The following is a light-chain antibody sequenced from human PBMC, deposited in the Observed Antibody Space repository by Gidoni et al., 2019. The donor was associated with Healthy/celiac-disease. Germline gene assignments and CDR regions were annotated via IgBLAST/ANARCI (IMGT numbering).Light chain of an antibody. CDR2: GAS. J-gene: IGKJ2*01. CDR3: QQYGSSPPYT. Sequence: IVFTQSPGTLSLSPGERATLSCRASQSVSSSYLAWYQQKPGQAPRLLIYGASSRATGIPDRFSGSGSGTDVTLTISRLEPEDFAVYYCQQYGSSPPYTFGQGTKLEIK. V-gene: IGKV3-20*01. CDR1: QSVSSSY.